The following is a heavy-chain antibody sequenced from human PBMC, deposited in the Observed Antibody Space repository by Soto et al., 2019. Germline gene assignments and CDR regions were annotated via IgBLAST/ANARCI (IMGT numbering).Heavy chain of an antibody. V-gene: IGHV4-39*01. CDR3: AGQTFTIAAASYGRSNWFDP. D-gene: IGHD6-25*01. CDR2: IYFTGNT. Sequence: SETLSLTCSASGGSITSSSHFWGWVRQPPGKGLEWIGTIYFTGNTYYTPSLKSRLTMSIDTSKNEFSLRLNSVTAADTAVYYCAGQTFTIAAASYGRSNWFDPWGPGTLVTSPQ. J-gene: IGHJ5*02. CDR1: GGSITSSSHF.